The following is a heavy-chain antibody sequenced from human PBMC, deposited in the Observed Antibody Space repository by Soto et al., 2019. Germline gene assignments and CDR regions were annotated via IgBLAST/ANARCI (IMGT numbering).Heavy chain of an antibody. V-gene: IGHV1-18*01. Sequence: QVQLVQSGAEVKKPGASVKVSCKAVGYTFNSYGTNWVRQAPGQGLEWMGWISAYNGNTNYAQKLQGRVTMTTDTSTRTAYLELRSLRSDDTAVYYCARDRGRYCSGGSCLSFNYWGQGSLVTVSS. CDR3: ARDRGRYCSGGSCLSFNY. CDR1: GYTFNSYG. CDR2: ISAYNGNT. D-gene: IGHD2-15*01. J-gene: IGHJ4*02.